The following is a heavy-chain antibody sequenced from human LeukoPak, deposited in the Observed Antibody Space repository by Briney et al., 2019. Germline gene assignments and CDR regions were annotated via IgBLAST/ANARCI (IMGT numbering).Heavy chain of an antibody. D-gene: IGHD6-13*01. J-gene: IGHJ4*02. V-gene: IGHV1-69*04. CDR1: GGTFSSYA. CDR2: IIPILGIA. Sequence: SVKVSCKASGGTFSSYAISWVRQAPGQGLEWMGRIIPILGIANYAQKFQGRVTITADKSTSTAYMELSSLRSEDTAVYYYASVSYSSSWYRDYWGQGTLVTVSS. CDR3: ASVSYSSSWYRDY.